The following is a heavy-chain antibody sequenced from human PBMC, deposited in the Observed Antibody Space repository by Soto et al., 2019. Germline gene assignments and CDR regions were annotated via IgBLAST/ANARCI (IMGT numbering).Heavy chain of an antibody. CDR2: IYHGGST. Sequence: QLQLQESGSGLVKPSQTLSLTCTVSGDSISSGAYSWSWIRQPPGKGLEWIGCIYHGGSTYYSPSLKGRVTMSVDRSKNQFYLNLSSVAAADTAVYYCARGGSYLNWFDPWGQGTLVTVSS. D-gene: IGHD3-16*01. J-gene: IGHJ5*02. CDR1: GDSISSGAYS. V-gene: IGHV4-30-2*01. CDR3: ARGGSYLNWFDP.